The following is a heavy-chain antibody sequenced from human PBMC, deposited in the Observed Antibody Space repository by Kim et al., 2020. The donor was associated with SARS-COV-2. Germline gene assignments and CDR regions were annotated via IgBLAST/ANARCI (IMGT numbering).Heavy chain of an antibody. D-gene: IGHD3-10*01. CDR3: ARIRFPGEGYYYGMDV. J-gene: IGHJ6*02. Sequence: SGPTLVNPTQTLTLTCTFSGFSLSTSGMCVSWIRQPPGKALEWLARIDWDDDKYYSTSLKTRLTISKDTSKNQVVLTMTNMDPVDTATYYCARIRFPGEGYYYGMDVWGQGTTVTVSS. CDR2: IDWDDDK. V-gene: IGHV2-70*11. CDR1: GFSLSTSGMC.